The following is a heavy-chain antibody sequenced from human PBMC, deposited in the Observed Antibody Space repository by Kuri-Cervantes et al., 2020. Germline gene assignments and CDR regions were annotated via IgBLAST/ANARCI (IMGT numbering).Heavy chain of an antibody. J-gene: IGHJ4*02. V-gene: IGHV3-33*08. D-gene: IGHD3-10*01. CDR3: TYGSGSYYKTPFDY. CDR1: GFTFSSYE. Sequence: GESLKISCAASGFTFSSYEMNWVRQAPGKGLEWVAVIWYDGSNKYYADSVKGRFTISRDNSKNTLYLQMNSLRAEDTAVYYCTYGSGSYYKTPFDYWGQGTQVTVSS. CDR2: IWYDGSNK.